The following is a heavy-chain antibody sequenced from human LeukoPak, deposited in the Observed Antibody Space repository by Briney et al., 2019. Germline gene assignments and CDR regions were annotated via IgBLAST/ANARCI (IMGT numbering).Heavy chain of an antibody. V-gene: IGHV1-18*04. CDR2: ISAYNGNT. D-gene: IGHD3-22*01. CDR3: ARATYYYDSSGPDFDY. CDR1: GYTFTSYY. J-gene: IGHJ4*02. Sequence: ASVKVSCKASGYTFTSYYMHWVRQAPGRGLEWMGWISAYNGNTNYAQKLQGRVTMTTDTSTSTAYMELRSLRSDDTAVYYCARATYYYDSSGPDFDYWGQGTLVTVSS.